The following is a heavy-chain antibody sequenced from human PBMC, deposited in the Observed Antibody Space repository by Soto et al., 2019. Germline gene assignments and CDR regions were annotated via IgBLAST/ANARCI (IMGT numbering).Heavy chain of an antibody. CDR1: GFSISTFD. CDR3: AKGRNYDILTAYHAFDN. CDR2: IGFAGDT. Sequence: PGGSLRLSCAASGFSISTFDLHWVRQGTGKGLEWVAGIGFAGDTYYPGSVKGRFTASRENAKNSLYLQMDSLTAGDTARYYCAKGRNYDILTAYHAFDNWGKGTQVTVSS. J-gene: IGHJ4*02. V-gene: IGHV3-13*04. D-gene: IGHD3-9*01.